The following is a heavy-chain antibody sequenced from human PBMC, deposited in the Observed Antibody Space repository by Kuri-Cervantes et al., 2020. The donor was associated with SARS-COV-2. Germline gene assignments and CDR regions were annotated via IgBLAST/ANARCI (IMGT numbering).Heavy chain of an antibody. CDR3: ARAVSRLVHPPGTFDF. Sequence: SETLSLTCTVSGGSVSSGSYYWSWIRQPPGKGLEWIGDIHDSGSTNHNAFVKSRVAISLDTSKNLFSLKRTSVTAADTAIYYCARAVSRLVHPPGTFDFWGQGTLVTVSS. J-gene: IGHJ4*02. V-gene: IGHV4-61*03. CDR1: GGSVSSGSYY. CDR2: IHDSGST. D-gene: IGHD6-19*01.